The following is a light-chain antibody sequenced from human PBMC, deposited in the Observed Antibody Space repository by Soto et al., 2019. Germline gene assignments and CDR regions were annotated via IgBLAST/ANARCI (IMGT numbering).Light chain of an antibody. CDR3: MEALPPPYT. V-gene: IGKV2-28*01. CDR2: LGS. J-gene: IGKJ2*01. Sequence: DIVMTQSPLSLPVTPGEPASISCRSSQSLLHSDGYNYLDWYLQKPGQSPQLLIYLGSNRASGVPDMFSGSGSGKDSTLKISRVEAEDVGVYYCMEALPPPYTFGQGTKLEIK. CDR1: QSLLHSDGYNY.